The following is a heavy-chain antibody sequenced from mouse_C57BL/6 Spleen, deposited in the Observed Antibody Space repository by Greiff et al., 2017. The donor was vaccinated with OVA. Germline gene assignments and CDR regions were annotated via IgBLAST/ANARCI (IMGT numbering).Heavy chain of an antibody. CDR3: VRGGFDY. CDR2: IRGKSSNYAT. CDR1: GFTFNTYA. V-gene: IGHV10-3*01. Sequence: EVQVVESGGGLVQPKGSLKLSWAASGFTFNTYAMHWVRQAPGKGLEWVARIRGKSSNYATYYADSVKDRFTISRDDSQSMLYLQMNNLKTEDTAMYYCVRGGFDYWGQGTTLTVSS. J-gene: IGHJ2*01.